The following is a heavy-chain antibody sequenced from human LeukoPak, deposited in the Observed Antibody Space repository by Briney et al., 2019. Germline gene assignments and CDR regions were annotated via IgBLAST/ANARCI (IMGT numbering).Heavy chain of an antibody. CDR1: GGTFSSYA. D-gene: IGHD5-12*01. CDR3: ARIRGYSGYDRDTTDGLARDGYNSYYYYGMDV. J-gene: IGHJ6*02. CDR2: IIPILGIA. Sequence: SVKVSCKASGGTFSSYAISWVRQAPGQGLEWMGRIIPILGIANYAQKFQGRVTITADKSTSTAYMELSSLRSEDTAVYYCARIRGYSGYDRDTTDGLARDGYNSYYYYGMDVWGQGTTVTVSS. V-gene: IGHV1-69*04.